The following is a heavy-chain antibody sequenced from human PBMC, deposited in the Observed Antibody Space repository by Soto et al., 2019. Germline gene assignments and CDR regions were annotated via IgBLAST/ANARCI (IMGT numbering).Heavy chain of an antibody. CDR3: ARDRGSSSYYCYGMDV. D-gene: IGHD3-10*01. CDR2: ISYDGSNK. V-gene: IGHV3-30-3*01. CDR1: GFTFSSYA. J-gene: IGHJ6*02. Sequence: QVQLVESGGGVVQPGRSLRLSCAASGFTFSSYAMHWVRQAPGKGLEWVAVISYDGSNKYYADSVKGRFTISRDNSKNTLYLQMNSLRAEDTAVYYCARDRGSSSYYCYGMDVWGQGTTVTVSS.